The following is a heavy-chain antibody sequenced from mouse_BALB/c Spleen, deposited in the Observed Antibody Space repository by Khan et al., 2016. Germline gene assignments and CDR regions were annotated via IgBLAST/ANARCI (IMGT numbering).Heavy chain of an antibody. Sequence: EVELVESGGGLVKPGGSLKLSCAASGFTFSDYYMYWVRQTPEKRLEWVATISDGGSYTYYPDSVKGRSTISRDNAKNNPYLQMSSLKSEDTAMXYCAREGLGRGFAYWGQGTLVTVSA. CDR2: ISDGGSYT. CDR3: AREGLGRGFAY. V-gene: IGHV5-4*02. D-gene: IGHD3-3*01. CDR1: GFTFSDYY. J-gene: IGHJ3*01.